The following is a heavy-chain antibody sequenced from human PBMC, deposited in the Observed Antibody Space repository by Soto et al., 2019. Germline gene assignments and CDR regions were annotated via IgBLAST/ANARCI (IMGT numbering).Heavy chain of an antibody. CDR3: AKEKISTSCCNWFDP. V-gene: IGHV4-4*02. D-gene: IGHD2-2*01. CDR2: VYHTGTT. J-gene: IGHJ5*02. Sequence: SETLSLTCAVSGTSSSSTVWWTWVRQPPGKGLEWIGEVYHTGTTKYNPSLKNRVTISVDKSNNQFSLELRAVTAEDTAVYYCAKEKISTSCCNWFDPWGQGTLVTVSS. CDR1: GTSSSSTVW.